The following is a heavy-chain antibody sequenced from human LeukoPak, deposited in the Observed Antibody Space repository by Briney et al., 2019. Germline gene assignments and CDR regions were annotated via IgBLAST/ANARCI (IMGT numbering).Heavy chain of an antibody. V-gene: IGHV4-59*12. CDR1: GGSISSYY. CDR2: IYYSGGT. J-gene: IGHJ5*02. D-gene: IGHD3-10*01. CDR3: AREGGYYGSGSLNWFDP. Sequence: SETLSLTCTVSGGSISSYYWSWIRQPPGKGLEWIGYIYYSGGTNYNPSLKSRVTISVDTSKNQFSLKLSSVTAADTAVYYCAREGGYYGSGSLNWFDPWGQGTLVTVSS.